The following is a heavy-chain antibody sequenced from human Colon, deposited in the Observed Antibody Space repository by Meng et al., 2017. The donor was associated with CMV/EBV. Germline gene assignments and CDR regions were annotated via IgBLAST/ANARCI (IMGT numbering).Heavy chain of an antibody. Sequence: GGSLRLSCAAPGFTVSNNYMSWVRQAPGKGLEWVSLIYSGGSMYYADSVKGRFTISRDNSKNSLYLQMNSLRAEDTAVYYCARDVGDWSQGTLVTVSS. CDR2: IYSGGSM. J-gene: IGHJ4*02. CDR1: GFTVSNNY. D-gene: IGHD3-10*02. V-gene: IGHV3-66*02. CDR3: ARDVGD.